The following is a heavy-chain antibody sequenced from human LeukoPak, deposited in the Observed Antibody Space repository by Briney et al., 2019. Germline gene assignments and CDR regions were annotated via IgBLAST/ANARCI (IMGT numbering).Heavy chain of an antibody. CDR3: ARSLRGWYKDY. CDR2: MNPNSGNT. J-gene: IGHJ4*02. D-gene: IGHD6-19*01. Sequence: EASVNVSCKASGYTFTNYDINWVRQATGQGLEWMGWMNPNSGNTAYAQKFQGRVSMTGDTSISTAYMELSSLKSEDTAVYYCARSLRGWYKDYWGQGTLVTVSS. V-gene: IGHV1-8*01. CDR1: GYTFTNYD.